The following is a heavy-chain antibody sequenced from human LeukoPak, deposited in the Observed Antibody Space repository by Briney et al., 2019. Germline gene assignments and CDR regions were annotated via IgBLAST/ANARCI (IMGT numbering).Heavy chain of an antibody. CDR2: ISSSGSTI. CDR1: GFTFSSYE. Sequence: GGSLRLSCAASGFTFSSYEMNWVRQAPGKGLEWVSYISSSGSTIYYADSVKGRFTISGDNAKNSLYLQMNSLRAEDTAVYYCARDALVVVAATPEPNYYYYMDVWGKGTTVTVSS. J-gene: IGHJ6*03. V-gene: IGHV3-48*03. D-gene: IGHD2-15*01. CDR3: ARDALVVVAATPEPNYYYYMDV.